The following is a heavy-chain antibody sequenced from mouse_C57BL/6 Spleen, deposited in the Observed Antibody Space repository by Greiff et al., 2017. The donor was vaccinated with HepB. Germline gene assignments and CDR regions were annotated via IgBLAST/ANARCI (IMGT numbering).Heavy chain of an antibody. V-gene: IGHV5-12*01. D-gene: IGHD1-1*01. CDR1: GFTFSDYY. CDR3: ARRGITTVAFDY. J-gene: IGHJ2*01. Sequence: EVKLVESGGGLVQPGGSLKLSCAASGFTFSDYYMYWVRQTPEKRLEWVAYISNGGGSTYYPDTVKGRFTISRDNAKNTLYLQMSRLKSEDTAMYYCARRGITTVAFDYWGQGTTLTVSS. CDR2: ISNGGGST.